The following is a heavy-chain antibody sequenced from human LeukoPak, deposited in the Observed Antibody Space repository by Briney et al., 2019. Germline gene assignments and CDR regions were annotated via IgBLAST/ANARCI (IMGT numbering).Heavy chain of an antibody. J-gene: IGHJ5*02. CDR1: GVSISGYY. V-gene: IGHV4-59*01. D-gene: IGHD6-13*01. CDR2: IYYSGST. CDR3: ARGGFQRVSENWFDP. Sequence: SETLSLTCIVSGVSISGYYWSWIRQPPGKGLEWIGYIYYSGSTNYNPSLKSRVTISVDTSKNQFSLNLTSVTAADTAVYYCARGGFQRVSENWFDPWGQGTLVTVSS.